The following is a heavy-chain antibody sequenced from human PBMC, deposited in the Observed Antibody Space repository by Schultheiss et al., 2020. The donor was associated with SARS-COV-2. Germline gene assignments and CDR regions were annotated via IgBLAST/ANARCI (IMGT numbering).Heavy chain of an antibody. CDR1: GGSISSGSYY. CDR3: ARDRGIAARPWGWFDP. V-gene: IGHV4-61*02. CDR2: ISTTGSS. J-gene: IGHJ5*02. Sequence: SETLSLTCTVSGGSISSGSYYWSWIRQPAGKGLEWIGRISTTGSSNYSPSLKSRVTISVDTSKNQFSLKLSSVTAADTAVYYCARDRGIAARPWGWFDPWGQGTLVTVSS. D-gene: IGHD6-6*01.